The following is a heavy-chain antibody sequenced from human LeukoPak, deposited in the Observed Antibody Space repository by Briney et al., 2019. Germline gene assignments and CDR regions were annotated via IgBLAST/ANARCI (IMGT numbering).Heavy chain of an antibody. D-gene: IGHD1-14*01. CDR1: GFTVSSNF. V-gene: IGHV3-53*01. J-gene: IGHJ6*03. CDR2: IYSGGTT. Sequence: GGSGRLSCAASGFTVSSNFMSWVRQAPGKGLEWVSVIYSGGTTYYADSVKGRFTISRDNSKNTLYLQINSLRAEDTAMYYCARDGYGNHYMDIWGKGTTVTVSS. CDR3: ARDGYGNHYMDI.